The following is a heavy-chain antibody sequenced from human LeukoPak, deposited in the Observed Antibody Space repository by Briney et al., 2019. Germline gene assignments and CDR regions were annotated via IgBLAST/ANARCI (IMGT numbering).Heavy chain of an antibody. CDR3: ARGGGDYNPFDY. D-gene: IGHD4-17*01. CDR2: ISGSGGST. Sequence: PGGSLRLSCAASGFTVSSYAMSWVRQAPGKGLEWVSTISGSGGSTYYADSVKGRFTISRHNSKNTLYLEINSLRPDDTAVYYCARGGGDYNPFDYWGQGTLVTVSS. CDR1: GFTVSSYA. V-gene: IGHV3-23*01. J-gene: IGHJ4*02.